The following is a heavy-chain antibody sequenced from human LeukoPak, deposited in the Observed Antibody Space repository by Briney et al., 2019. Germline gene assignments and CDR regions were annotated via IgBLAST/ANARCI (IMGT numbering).Heavy chain of an antibody. J-gene: IGHJ4*02. D-gene: IGHD5-24*01. CDR1: GGSISSSSYY. Sequence: SETLSLTCTVSGGSISSSSYYWGWIRQPPGKGLEWIGSIYYSASTYYNPSLKSRVTISVDTPKNQFSLKLSSVTAADTAVYYCARRLHGFPFDYWGQGTLVAVSS. V-gene: IGHV4-39*01. CDR3: ARRLHGFPFDY. CDR2: IYYSAST.